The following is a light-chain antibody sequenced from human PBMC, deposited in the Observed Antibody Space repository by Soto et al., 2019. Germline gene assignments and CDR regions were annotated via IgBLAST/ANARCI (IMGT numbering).Light chain of an antibody. V-gene: IGKV1-5*01. CDR2: AAS. CDR1: QSISTW. Sequence: PSTLSASVGDTVTITCRASQSISTWLAWYQQKPGKAPKLLIYAASNLHTGVPSRFSGSGSGTQFTLTISGLQPDDFATYYCQQFNAFPWTFGQGTKVDTK. J-gene: IGKJ1*01. CDR3: QQFNAFPWT.